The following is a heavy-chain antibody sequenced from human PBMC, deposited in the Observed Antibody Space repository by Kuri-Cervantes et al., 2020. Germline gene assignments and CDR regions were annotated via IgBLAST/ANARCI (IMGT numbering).Heavy chain of an antibody. CDR1: GYTPTELS. D-gene: IGHD3-22*01. CDR3: ARVDHYYDSSGWVFDY. V-gene: IGHV1-46*01. CDR2: INPSGGST. Sequence: ASVKVSCKVSGYTPTELSMHWVRQAPGQGLEWMGIINPSGGSTSYAQKFQGRVTMTRDTSTSTVYMELSSLRSEDTAVYYCARVDHYYDSSGWVFDYWGQGTLVTVSS. J-gene: IGHJ4*02.